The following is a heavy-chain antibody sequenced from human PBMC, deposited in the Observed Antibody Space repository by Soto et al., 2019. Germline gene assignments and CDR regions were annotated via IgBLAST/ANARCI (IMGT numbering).Heavy chain of an antibody. V-gene: IGHV4-34*01. CDR1: GGSFSGYY. Sequence: SETLSLTCAVYGGSFSGYYWSLIRQPPGKGLEWIGEINHSASANYNPSLKSRVTISVDTSKNQFSLKLSSVTAADTAVYYCAGSPVATIYGGYFDYWGQGNLVTVSS. J-gene: IGHJ4*02. CDR3: AGSPVATIYGGYFDY. CDR2: INHSASA. D-gene: IGHD5-12*01.